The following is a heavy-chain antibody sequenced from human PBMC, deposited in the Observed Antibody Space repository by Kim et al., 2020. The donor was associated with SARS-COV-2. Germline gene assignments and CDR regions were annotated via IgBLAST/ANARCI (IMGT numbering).Heavy chain of an antibody. Sequence: GGSLRLSCAGSGFTFSSYSMNWVRQAPGKGLEWVSSISSSSSYIYSADSVKGRITISRDNAKNSLYLQMNSLRAEDTAVYYCARGTLSSSSWYPPYYYHYGMDVWGQGTTVTVSS. CDR2: ISSSSSYI. CDR1: GFTFSSYS. D-gene: IGHD6-13*01. CDR3: ARGTLSSSSWYPPYYYHYGMDV. J-gene: IGHJ6*02. V-gene: IGHV3-21*01.